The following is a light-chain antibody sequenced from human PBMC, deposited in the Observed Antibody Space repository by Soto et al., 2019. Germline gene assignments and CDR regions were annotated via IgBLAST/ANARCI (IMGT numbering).Light chain of an antibody. CDR3: SSYTSSSTPYVV. V-gene: IGLV2-14*01. CDR1: SSDVGGYNY. Sequence: QSALTQPASVSGSPGQSITISCTGTSSDVGGYNYVSWYQQHPGKAPKLMIYDVSNGPSGVSNRFSGSKSGNTASLTISGLQAEDEADYYCSSYTSSSTPYVVFGGGTKLTVL. CDR2: DVS. J-gene: IGLJ2*01.